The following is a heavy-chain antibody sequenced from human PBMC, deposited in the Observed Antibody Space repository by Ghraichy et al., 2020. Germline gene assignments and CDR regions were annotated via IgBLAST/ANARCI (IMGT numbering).Heavy chain of an antibody. CDR1: GGTFSSYA. D-gene: IGHD2-15*01. V-gene: IGHV1-69*13. CDR3: ARDLCSGGSCYPDYYYYYMDV. Sequence: SVQVSCKASGGTFSSYAISWVRQAPGQGLEWMGGIIPIFGTANYAQKFQGRVTITADESTSTAYMELSSLRSEDTAVYYCARDLCSGGSCYPDYYYYYMDVWGKGTTVTVSS. CDR2: IIPIFGTA. J-gene: IGHJ6*03.